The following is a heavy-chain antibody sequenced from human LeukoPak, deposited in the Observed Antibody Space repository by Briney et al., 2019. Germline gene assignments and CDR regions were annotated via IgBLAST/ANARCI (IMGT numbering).Heavy chain of an antibody. CDR2: IYTSGST. CDR1: GGSISSYY. J-gene: IGHJ4*02. V-gene: IGHV4-4*07. D-gene: IGHD4-11*01. CDR3: ARGPDYSNLVDY. Sequence: SETLSLTCTVPGGSISSYYWSWIRQPAGKGLEWIGRIYTSGSTNYNPSLKSRVTISVDKSKNQFSLKLSSVTAADTAVYYCARGPDYSNLVDYWGQGTLVTVSS.